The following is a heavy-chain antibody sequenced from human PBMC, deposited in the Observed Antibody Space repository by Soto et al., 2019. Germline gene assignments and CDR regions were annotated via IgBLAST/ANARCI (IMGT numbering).Heavy chain of an antibody. V-gene: IGHV4-30-4*01. D-gene: IGHD2-15*01. CDR1: GGSISSGNYY. CDR3: ATMGTPATGLYFFDY. Sequence: QVQLQESGPGLVKPSQTLSLTCTVSGGSISSGNYYWSWIRQPPGKGLEWIGFISYSGSTYYSTSLKMRVTITVDASQGQFSLSLSFVTAADTSVYYCATMGTPATGLYFFDYWGPGSLVTVSS. CDR2: ISYSGST. J-gene: IGHJ4*02.